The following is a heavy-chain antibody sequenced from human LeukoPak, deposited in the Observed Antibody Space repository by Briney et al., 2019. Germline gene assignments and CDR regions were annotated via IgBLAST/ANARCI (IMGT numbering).Heavy chain of an antibody. CDR3: AKDRPSANYYDGSGYLVYFHH. V-gene: IGHV3-30*02. J-gene: IGHJ1*01. CDR2: IRSDGSNK. D-gene: IGHD3-22*01. Sequence: GGSLRLSCAASGFIFSNYGMHWVRQAPGKGLEWVAFIRSDGSNKYYADSVKGRFTISRDNSKNTLYLQMNSLRAEDTAVYYCAKDRPSANYYDGSGYLVYFHHWGQGTLVTVSS. CDR1: GFIFSNYG.